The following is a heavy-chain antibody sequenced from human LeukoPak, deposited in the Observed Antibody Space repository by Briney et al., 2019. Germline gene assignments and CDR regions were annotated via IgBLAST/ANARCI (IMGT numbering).Heavy chain of an antibody. D-gene: IGHD2-21*01. CDR3: AKTYCGGDCPFDY. Sequence: PGGSLRLSCAASGFTLSGYAMTWVRQAPGKGLEWVSAFGGDGRSTYYADSVKGRFTISRDNSKNTLYLQMNSLRAEDTAVYYCAKTYCGGDCPFDYWGQGTLVTVSS. CDR2: FGGDGRST. V-gene: IGHV3-23*01. CDR1: GFTLSGYA. J-gene: IGHJ4*02.